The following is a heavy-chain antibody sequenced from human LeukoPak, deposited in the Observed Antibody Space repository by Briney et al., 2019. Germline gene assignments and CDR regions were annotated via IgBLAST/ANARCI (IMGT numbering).Heavy chain of an antibody. CDR2: ISGSGGST. D-gene: IGHD6-13*01. J-gene: IGHJ4*02. CDR1: GFTFSSYA. Sequence: GGSVRLSCAASGFTFSSYAMSWVRQAPGKGLEWVSAISGSGGSTYYADSVKGRFTISRDNSKNTPYLQMNSLRAEDTAVYYCAKGTPSSSWYFYFDYWGQGTLVTVSS. CDR3: AKGTPSSSWYFYFDY. V-gene: IGHV3-23*01.